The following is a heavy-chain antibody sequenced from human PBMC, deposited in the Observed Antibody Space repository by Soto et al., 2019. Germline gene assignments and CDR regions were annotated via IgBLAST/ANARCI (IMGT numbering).Heavy chain of an antibody. Sequence: DSVKVSCKASGYTFTSYGISWVRQAPGQGLKWMGWISAYNGNTNYAQKLQGRVTMTTDTSTSTAYMELRSLRSDDTAVYYCARGGTAETYYYYYGMDVWGQGTTVTVFS. CDR2: ISAYNGNT. CDR3: ARGGTAETYYYYYGMDV. J-gene: IGHJ6*02. CDR1: GYTFTSYG. D-gene: IGHD1-1*01. V-gene: IGHV1-18*04.